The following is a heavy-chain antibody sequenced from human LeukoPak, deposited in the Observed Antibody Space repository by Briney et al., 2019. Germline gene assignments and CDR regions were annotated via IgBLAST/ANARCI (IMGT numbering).Heavy chain of an antibody. J-gene: IGHJ4*02. CDR3: ARSRLGELVY. D-gene: IGHD3-16*01. V-gene: IGHV3-74*01. Sequence: GGSLRLSCAASGFTFNTHWMHWVRQAPGKGLVWVSRINTEGSSTNYADSVKGRFTISRDNAKNTLYLQMNSLRAEDTAVYYCARSRLGELVYWGQGTLVTVPS. CDR2: INTEGSST. CDR1: GFTFNTHW.